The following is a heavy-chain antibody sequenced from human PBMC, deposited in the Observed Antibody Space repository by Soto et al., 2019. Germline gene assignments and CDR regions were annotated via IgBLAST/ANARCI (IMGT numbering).Heavy chain of an antibody. V-gene: IGHV1-2*04. CDR1: GYTFTGYY. D-gene: IGHD6-19*01. J-gene: IGHJ6*02. CDR3: ARMPYSSGWFYGMDV. CDR2: INPNSGGT. Sequence: ASVKVSCKASGYTFTGYYMHWARQAPGQGLEWMGWINPNSGGTNYAQKFQGWVTMTRDTSISTAYMELSRLRSDDTAVYYCARMPYSSGWFYGMDVWGQGTTVTVSS.